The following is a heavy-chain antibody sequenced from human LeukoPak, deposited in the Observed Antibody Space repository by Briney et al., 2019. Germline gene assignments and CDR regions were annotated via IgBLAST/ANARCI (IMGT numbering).Heavy chain of an antibody. CDR3: ASWAGNTQSDSWSGPFDY. CDR2: INPDGSST. V-gene: IGHV3-74*01. CDR1: GFTFSSYW. Sequence: GGSLRLSCAASGFTFSSYWMHWVRQAPGKGLVWVSRINPDGSSTNYADSVKGRFTISRDNAKNSLYLQMSSLRVEDTAVYYCASWAGNTQSDSWSGPFDYWGQGTLVTVSS. D-gene: IGHD3-3*01. J-gene: IGHJ4*02.